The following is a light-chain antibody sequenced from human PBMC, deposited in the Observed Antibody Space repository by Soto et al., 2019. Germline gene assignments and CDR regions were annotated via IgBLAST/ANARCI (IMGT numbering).Light chain of an antibody. Sequence: EIVMTQSPVTLSVSPGERVTLSCRASQSVGTTVAWCQQKSGRAPRLLIYSASTRATGVPARFSGSASGTDFTLSITSLQSEDFGVYYCQQYKDWPPTFGQGTKVEIK. CDR2: SAS. CDR1: QSVGTT. CDR3: QQYKDWPPT. V-gene: IGKV3-15*01. J-gene: IGKJ1*01.